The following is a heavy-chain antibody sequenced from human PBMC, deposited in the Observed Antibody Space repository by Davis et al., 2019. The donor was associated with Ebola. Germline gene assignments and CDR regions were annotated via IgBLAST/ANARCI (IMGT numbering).Heavy chain of an antibody. J-gene: IGHJ6*02. D-gene: IGHD2-2*01. CDR2: IWYDGSRR. CDR1: GFTFTDYG. V-gene: IGHV3-33*01. CDR3: ARQLPYYSYGMDV. Sequence: GGSLRLSCAASGFTFTDYGIHWVRQAPGKGLEGVSIIWYDGSRRDYADSVKGRFTISRDNSKNTLYLQMNSLRAEDTAVYFCARQLPYYSYGMDVWGQGTTVTVSS.